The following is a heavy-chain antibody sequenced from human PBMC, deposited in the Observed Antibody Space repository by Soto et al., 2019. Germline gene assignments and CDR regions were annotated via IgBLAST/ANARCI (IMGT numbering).Heavy chain of an antibody. CDR2: FDPEDGET. J-gene: IGHJ4*02. CDR3: ATDLHPYSSGWYYFDY. V-gene: IGHV1-24*01. D-gene: IGHD6-19*01. CDR1: GYTLTELS. Sequence: GASVKVSCKVSGYTLTELSMHWVRQAPGKGLEWMGGFDPEDGETIYAQKFQGRVTMTEDTSTDTAYMELSSLRSEDTAVYYCATDLHPYSSGWYYFDYWGQGTLVTVSS.